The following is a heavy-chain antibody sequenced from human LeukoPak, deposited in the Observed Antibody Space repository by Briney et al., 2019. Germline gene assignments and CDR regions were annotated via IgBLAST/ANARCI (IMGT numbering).Heavy chain of an antibody. CDR1: GGTFSSYA. D-gene: IGHD3-9*01. J-gene: IGHJ5*02. CDR3: AREGTYCDILGPFDP. CDR2: IIPIFGTA. V-gene: IGHV1-69*06. Sequence: ASVKVSCKASGGTFSSYAISWVRQAPGQGLEWMRGIIPIFGTANYAQKFQGRATITADKSTSTAYMELSSLRSEDTAVYYCAREGTYCDILGPFDPWGQGTLVTVSS.